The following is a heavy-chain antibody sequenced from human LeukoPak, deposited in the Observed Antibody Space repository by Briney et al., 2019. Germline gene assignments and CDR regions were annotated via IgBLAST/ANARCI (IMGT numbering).Heavy chain of an antibody. J-gene: IGHJ6*03. V-gene: IGHV4-59*11. CDR2: IYYSGST. CDR3: AQSYDSSGSQNYYYYYMDV. CDR1: GGSISSHY. Sequence: SETLSLTCTVSGGSISSHYWSWIRQPSGKGLEWIGYIYYSGSTNYNPSLKSRVTISVDTSKNQFSLKLSSVTAADTAVYYCAQSYDSSGSQNYYYYYMDVWGKGTTVTVSS. D-gene: IGHD3-22*01.